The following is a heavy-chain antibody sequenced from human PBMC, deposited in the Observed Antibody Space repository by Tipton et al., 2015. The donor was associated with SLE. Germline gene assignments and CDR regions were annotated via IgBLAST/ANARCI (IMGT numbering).Heavy chain of an antibody. V-gene: IGHV1-8*02. CDR1: AYTFSSDD. J-gene: IGHJ4*02. D-gene: IGHD6-19*01. Sequence: QLVQSGAEVKKPGASVKVSCKASAYTFSSDDVNWVRQATGQGLEWMGWMNPKSGNTGYAQKFQGRVTMTRNTSINTVYMELSSLTSEDTAFYYCARGEGNGWSGLGYWGQGTLVIVSS. CDR2: MNPKSGNT. CDR3: ARGEGNGWSGLGY.